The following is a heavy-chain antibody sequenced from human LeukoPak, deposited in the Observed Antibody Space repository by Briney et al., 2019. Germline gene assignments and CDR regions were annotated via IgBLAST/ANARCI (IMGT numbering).Heavy chain of an antibody. Sequence: GGSLRLSCAASGFTFSSYWMSWVRQAPGKGLEWVANIKQDGSEKYYVDSVKGRFTISRDNAKNSLYLQMNSLRAEDTAVYYCARDNDYVWGSYEDYWGQGTLVTVSS. CDR1: GFTFSSYW. J-gene: IGHJ4*02. D-gene: IGHD3-16*01. CDR2: IKQDGSEK. V-gene: IGHV3-7*03. CDR3: ARDNDYVWGSYEDY.